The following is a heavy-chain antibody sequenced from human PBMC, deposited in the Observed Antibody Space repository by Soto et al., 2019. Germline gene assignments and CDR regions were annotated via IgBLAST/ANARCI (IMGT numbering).Heavy chain of an antibody. V-gene: IGHV3-64D*08. D-gene: IGHD6-13*01. Sequence: EVQLVETGGGLVQPGGTLRLFCSASGFTFSSYAMHWVRQAPGKGLEYVSAISSNGGSTYYADSVKGRFTISRDNSKNTLYLQMSSLRAEDTAVYYCVKDHRAADGFSYTPFPFDYGVQETLVSVYS. CDR1: GFTFSSYA. J-gene: IGHJ4*01. CDR3: VKDHRAADGFSYTPFPFDY. CDR2: ISSNGGST.